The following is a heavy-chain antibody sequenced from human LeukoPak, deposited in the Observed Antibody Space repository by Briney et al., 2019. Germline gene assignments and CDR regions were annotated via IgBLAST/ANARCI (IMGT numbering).Heavy chain of an antibody. CDR2: TNHSGST. D-gene: IGHD3-9*01. V-gene: IGHV4-34*01. J-gene: IGHJ4*02. Sequence: SETLSLTCAVYGGSLNGYYWSWVRQPPGKGLEWIGETNHSGSTNYIPSLKSRVTISVDTSKNQFSLKLSSVTAADTATYYCARGVNDYDVLTGEWGQGTLVTVSS. CDR3: ARGVNDYDVLTGE. CDR1: GGSLNGYY.